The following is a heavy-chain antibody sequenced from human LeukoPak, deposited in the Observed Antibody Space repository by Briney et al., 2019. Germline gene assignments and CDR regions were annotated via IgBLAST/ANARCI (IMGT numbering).Heavy chain of an antibody. Sequence: GGSLRLSCAASGFAFSSFSMNWVRQAPGKGLEWVSTVDTSGAATYYADSVKGRFTISRDNSKNTLYLQMNSLRAEDTALYYCARDGDDTSGYFSPFDYWGQGTLVTVSS. CDR1: GFAFSSFS. J-gene: IGHJ4*02. D-gene: IGHD3-22*01. CDR2: VDTSGAAT. V-gene: IGHV3-23*01. CDR3: ARDGDDTSGYFSPFDY.